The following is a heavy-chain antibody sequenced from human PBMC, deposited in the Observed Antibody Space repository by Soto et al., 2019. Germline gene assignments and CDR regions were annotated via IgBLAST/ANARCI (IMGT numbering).Heavy chain of an antibody. V-gene: IGHV4-39*01. CDR2: IFYTGSI. CDR3: ASQLSSGVDFWSGYYSPFDY. D-gene: IGHD3-3*01. J-gene: IGHJ4*02. Sequence: QLQLQESGPGLVKPSETLSLTCTVSGGSISSSTYYWGWIRQPPGKGLEWIGSIFYTGSIYYNPSLKSRVTIPLDTSKNQCSLKLTSVTAADTAVYYCASQLSSGVDFWSGYYSPFDYWGQGTLVTVSS. CDR1: GGSISSSTYY.